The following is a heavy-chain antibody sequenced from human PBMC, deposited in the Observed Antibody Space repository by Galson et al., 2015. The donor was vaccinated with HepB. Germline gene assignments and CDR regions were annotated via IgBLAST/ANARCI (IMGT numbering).Heavy chain of an antibody. J-gene: IGHJ4*02. Sequence: TLSLTCTVSNGSISRGDYFWTWIRQPPGKGLEWIGYIYHSGSTNYNSSLKSRLTMSIDTSKSQFSLKLSSVTAADTAVYYCARDSRGGYGGAYWGQGILVTVSS. CDR2: IYHSGST. CDR3: ARDSRGGYGGAY. V-gene: IGHV4-30-4*01. D-gene: IGHD3-16*01. CDR1: NGSISRGDYF.